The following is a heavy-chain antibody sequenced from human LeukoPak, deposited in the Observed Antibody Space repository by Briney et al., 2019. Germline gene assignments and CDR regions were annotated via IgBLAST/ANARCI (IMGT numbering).Heavy chain of an antibody. D-gene: IGHD6-6*01. Sequence: PSETLSLTCTVSGGSISTYYWNWIRQPPGKGLEWIGYIYHSGSTNYNPSLQSRVTISVDTSKNQFSLNLNSVTAADSAVYYCARGGAARLHFQNWGQGTLVTVSS. J-gene: IGHJ1*01. CDR2: IYHSGST. CDR1: GGSISTYY. CDR3: ARGGAARLHFQN. V-gene: IGHV4-59*01.